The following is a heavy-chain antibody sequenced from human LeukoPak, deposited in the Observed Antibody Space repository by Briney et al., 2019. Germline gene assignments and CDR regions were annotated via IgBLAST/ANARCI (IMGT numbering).Heavy chain of an antibody. CDR3: ARGDLDY. CDR2: IYQSGST. J-gene: IGHJ4*02. V-gene: IGHV4-39*07. Sequence: SETLSLTCTVSGGSISSSSYYWGWIRQPPGTGLEWIGSIYQSGSTYYNPSLKSRVTISVDTPKKQLSLKLSSVTAADTAVYYCARGDLDYWGQGTLVTVSS. CDR1: GGSISSSSYY.